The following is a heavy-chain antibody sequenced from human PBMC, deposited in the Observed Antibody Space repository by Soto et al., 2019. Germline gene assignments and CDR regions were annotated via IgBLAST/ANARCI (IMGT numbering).Heavy chain of an antibody. D-gene: IGHD2-15*01. Sequence: QVQLVQSGAEVKKPGSSVKVSCKASGGTFSSYAISWVRQAPGQGLEWMGGIIPIFGTANYAQKLQGRLTNTADDSTSTAYIELRGQRSEDTVAYYCARESRFCSGGSCYFLPGIYYCGHGTPVTVSS. CDR3: ARESRFCSGGSCYFLPGIYY. CDR1: GGTFSSYA. V-gene: IGHV1-69*12. J-gene: IGHJ4*01. CDR2: IIPIFGTA.